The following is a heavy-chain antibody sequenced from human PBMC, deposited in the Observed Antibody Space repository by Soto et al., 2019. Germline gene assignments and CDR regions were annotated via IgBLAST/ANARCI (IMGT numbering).Heavy chain of an antibody. J-gene: IGHJ6*02. D-gene: IGHD2-2*01. CDR1: GYTFTGYY. Sequence: GASVKVSCKASGYTFTGYYMHWVRQAPGQGLEWMGWINPNSGGTNYAQKFQGWVTMTRDTSISTAYMELSRLRSDDTAVYYCARGEDIVVVPAAMLYYYYGMDVWGQGTTVTVSS. V-gene: IGHV1-2*04. CDR2: INPNSGGT. CDR3: ARGEDIVVVPAAMLYYYYGMDV.